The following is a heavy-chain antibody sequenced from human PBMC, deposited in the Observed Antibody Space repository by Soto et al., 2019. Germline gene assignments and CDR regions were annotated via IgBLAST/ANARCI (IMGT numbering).Heavy chain of an antibody. J-gene: IGHJ6*02. CDR1: GGSISSYY. CDR3: ARGVFGVVIKGSDGMVV. V-gene: IGHV4-59*01. CDR2: IYYSGST. Sequence: SETLSLTCTVSGGSISSYYWSWIRQPPGKGLEWIGYIYYSGSTNYNPSLKSRVTISVDTSKNQFSLKLSSVTAADTAVYYCARGVFGVVIKGSDGMVVWGQGTTVTVSS. D-gene: IGHD3-3*01.